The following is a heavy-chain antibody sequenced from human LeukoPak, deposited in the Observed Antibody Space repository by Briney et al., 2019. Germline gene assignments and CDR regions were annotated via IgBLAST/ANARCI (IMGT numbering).Heavy chain of an antibody. CDR3: ARERYSSGWSYYYYYYGMDV. CDR2: INHSGST. J-gene: IGHJ6*02. Sequence: PSETLSLTCTVSGGSISSYYWSWIRQPPGKGLEWIGEINHSGSTNYNPSLKSRVTISVDTSKNQFSLKLSSVTAADTAVYYCARERYSSGWSYYYYYYGMDVWGQGTTVTVSS. V-gene: IGHV4-34*01. CDR1: GGSISSYY. D-gene: IGHD6-19*01.